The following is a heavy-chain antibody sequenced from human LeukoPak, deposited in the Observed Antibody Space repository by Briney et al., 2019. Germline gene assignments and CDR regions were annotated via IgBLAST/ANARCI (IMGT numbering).Heavy chain of an antibody. V-gene: IGHV3-7*01. CDR3: ARDRFCTSASCYKDY. D-gene: IGHD2-2*02. J-gene: IGHJ4*02. CDR2: IKPDGSEK. Sequence: GGSLRLSCAASGFTFSTYWMGWVRQAPGKGLEWVANIKPDGSEKYYVDSVKGRFTISRDNAKNSLYLQMNSLRAEDTAVYYCARDRFCTSASCYKDYWGQGTLVTIPS. CDR1: GFTFSTYW.